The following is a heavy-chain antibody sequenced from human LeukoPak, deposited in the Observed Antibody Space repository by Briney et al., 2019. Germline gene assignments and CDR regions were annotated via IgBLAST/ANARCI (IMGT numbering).Heavy chain of an antibody. CDR2: IIPIFGTA. CDR1: GGTFSSYA. CDR3: ASSSSGWYGAGGLFDY. V-gene: IGHV1-69*06. Sequence: EASVKVSCKASGGTFSSYAISWVRQAPGQGLEWMGGIIPIFGTANYAQKFQGRVTITADKSTSTAYMELSSLRSEDTAVYYCASSSSGWYGAGGLFDYWGQGTLVTVSS. D-gene: IGHD6-19*01. J-gene: IGHJ4*02.